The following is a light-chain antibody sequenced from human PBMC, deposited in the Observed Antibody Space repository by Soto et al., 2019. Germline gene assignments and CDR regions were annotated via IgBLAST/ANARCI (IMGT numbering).Light chain of an antibody. CDR3: QQYKSYST. J-gene: IGKJ2*01. CDR2: KAS. CDR1: QTISSF. V-gene: IGKV1-5*03. Sequence: DIQMTQSPSTLSASVGDRVTITCRASQTISSFLAWYQQKPGKAPKLLIYKASSLESGVPSMFSGSGSETEFTLTISSLQPDDFATYYCQQYKSYSTFGQGTKLEIK.